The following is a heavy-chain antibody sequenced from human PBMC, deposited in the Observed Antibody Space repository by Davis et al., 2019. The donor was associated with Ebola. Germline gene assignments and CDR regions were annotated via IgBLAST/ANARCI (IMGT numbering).Heavy chain of an antibody. J-gene: IGHJ6*02. CDR2: INWNGGST. CDR1: GFTFDDYG. CDR3: AKEVGPGLYGFTQIVVPIYGLDA. V-gene: IGHV3-20*04. Sequence: GESLKISCAASGFTFDDYGMSWVRQAPGKGLEWVSGINWNGGSTGYADSVKGRFTISRDNSKRTLFLQMNRLRVADTAVYYCAKEVGPGLYGFTQIVVPIYGLDAWGQGTTVTVSS. D-gene: IGHD3-22*01.